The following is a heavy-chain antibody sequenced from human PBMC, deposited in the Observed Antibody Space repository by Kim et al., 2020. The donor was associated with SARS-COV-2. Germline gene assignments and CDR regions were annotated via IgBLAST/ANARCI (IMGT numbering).Heavy chain of an antibody. J-gene: IGHJ5*02. D-gene: IGHD6-13*01. CDR1: GFTFSDYY. V-gene: IGHV3-11*05. Sequence: GGSLRLSCAASGFTFSDYYMSWIRQAPGKGLEWVAYISSTTSYTRYADSVKGRFAISRDNAKNSLYLQMNSLRAEDTAVYYCARVALCCSSSFSVDPWG. CDR3: ARVALCCSSSFSVDP. CDR2: ISSTTSYT.